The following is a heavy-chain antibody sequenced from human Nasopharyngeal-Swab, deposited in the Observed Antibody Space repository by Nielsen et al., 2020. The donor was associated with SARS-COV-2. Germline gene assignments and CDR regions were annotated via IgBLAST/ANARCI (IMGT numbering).Heavy chain of an antibody. J-gene: IGHJ3*02. CDR2: ISYDGSNK. D-gene: IGHD3-10*01. CDR3: ARDHGSAFDI. CDR1: GFTFSSYA. V-gene: IGHV3-30-3*01. Sequence: GESLKISCEASGFTFSSYAMHWVRQGPGKGLEWVALISYDGSNKYYADSVKGRFTISRDNSKNTLYLQMNSLRAEDTAVYYCARDHGSAFDIWGQGTMVTVSS.